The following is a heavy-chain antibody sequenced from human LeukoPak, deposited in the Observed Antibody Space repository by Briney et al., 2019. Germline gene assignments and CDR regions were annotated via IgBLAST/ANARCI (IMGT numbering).Heavy chain of an antibody. Sequence: SETLSLTCTVSGGSISNYYWSWIRQPPGEGLEWIGYIYYSGSTNYNPSLKSRVTISVDTSKNRFSLKLSSATAADTAVYYCARSGSGYGDFTSAFDYWGQGTLVTVSS. D-gene: IGHD4-17*01. V-gene: IGHV4-59*01. J-gene: IGHJ4*02. CDR1: GGSISNYY. CDR3: ARSGSGYGDFTSAFDY. CDR2: IYYSGST.